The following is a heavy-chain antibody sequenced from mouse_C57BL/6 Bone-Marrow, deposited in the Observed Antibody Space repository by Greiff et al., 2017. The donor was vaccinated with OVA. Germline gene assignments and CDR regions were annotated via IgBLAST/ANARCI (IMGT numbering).Heavy chain of an antibody. D-gene: IGHD2-4*01. CDR1: GFSLTSYG. CDR2: IWSDGST. J-gene: IGHJ3*01. CDR3: ARNRNDYDGWFAD. Sequence: VQLQESGPGLVAPSQSLSITCTVSGFSLTSYGVHWVRQPPGKGLEWLVVIWSDGSTTYNSALKSRLSISKDNSKSQVFLKKNSLQTDDTAMDYCARNRNDYDGWFADWGKGTLVTVSA. V-gene: IGHV2-6*02.